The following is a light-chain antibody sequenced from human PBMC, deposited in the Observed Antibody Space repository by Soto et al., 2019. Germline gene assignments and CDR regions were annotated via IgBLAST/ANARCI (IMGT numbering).Light chain of an antibody. CDR3: QHYVSWLLP. Sequence: EISMTQYTTTLSFSPGEGATLCCRASQGIGDTLASYQQKPGQTPRLLIYDTSIRATGVPARFSGSRSGAEFTLTISSLQSEDFAVYYCQHYVSWLLPFGGVAKVDI. V-gene: IGKV3-15*01. J-gene: IGKJ4*01. CDR2: DTS. CDR1: QGIGDT.